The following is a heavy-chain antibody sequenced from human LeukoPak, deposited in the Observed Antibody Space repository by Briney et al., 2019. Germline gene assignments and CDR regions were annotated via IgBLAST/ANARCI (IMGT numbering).Heavy chain of an antibody. J-gene: IGHJ5*02. V-gene: IGHV4-34*01. CDR1: GGSFSGYY. CDR2: INHSGST. D-gene: IGHD1/OR15-1a*01. CDR3: ARRGEQVYPNWFDP. Sequence: SETLSLTCAVYGGSFSGYYWSWIRQPPGKGLEWMGEINHSGSTNYNPSLKSRVIISVDTSKNQFSLKLTSVIAADTAVYYCARRGEQVYPNWFDPWGQGTLVTVSS.